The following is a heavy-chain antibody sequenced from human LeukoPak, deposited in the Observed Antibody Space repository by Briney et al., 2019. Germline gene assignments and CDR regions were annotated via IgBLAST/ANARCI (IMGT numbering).Heavy chain of an antibody. CDR3: ARLTTGDYYYYGMDV. CDR1: GGSISSSSYY. CDR2: IYHSGST. V-gene: IGHV4-39*07. D-gene: IGHD4/OR15-4a*01. Sequence: SETLSLTCTVSGGSISSSSYYWGWIRQPPGKGLEWIGYIYHSGSTYYNPSLKSRVTISVDRSKNQFSLKLSSVTAADTAVYYCARLTTGDYYYYGMDVWGQGTTVTVSS. J-gene: IGHJ6*02.